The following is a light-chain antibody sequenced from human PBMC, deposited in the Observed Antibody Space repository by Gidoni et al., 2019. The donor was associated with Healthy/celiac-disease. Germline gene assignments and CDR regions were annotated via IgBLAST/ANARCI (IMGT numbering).Light chain of an antibody. CDR3: MQGTHWPRT. CDR2: KVS. V-gene: IGKV2-30*01. CDR1: ESLVNSDGNTY. Sequence: DVVMTQSPLSLPVTLGQPASISCRSSESLVNSDGNTYLNWFYQRPGQSPRRLIYKVSNRDPGVPDRFSGSGSGTDFTLKISRVEAEDVGVYYCMQGTHWPRTFGQXTKLEIK. J-gene: IGKJ2*01.